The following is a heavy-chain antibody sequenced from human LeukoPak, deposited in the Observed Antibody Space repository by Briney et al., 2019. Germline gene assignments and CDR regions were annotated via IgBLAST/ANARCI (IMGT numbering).Heavy chain of an antibody. V-gene: IGHV4-59*01. CDR1: GGSFSGYY. D-gene: IGHD6-6*01. Sequence: SETLSLTCAVYGGSFSGYYWSWIRQPPGKGLEWIGYIYYSGSTNYNPSLKSRVTISVDTSKNQFSLKLSSVTAADTAVYYCAREVAYSSSEYFDYWGQGTLVTVSS. J-gene: IGHJ4*02. CDR3: AREVAYSSSEYFDY. CDR2: IYYSGST.